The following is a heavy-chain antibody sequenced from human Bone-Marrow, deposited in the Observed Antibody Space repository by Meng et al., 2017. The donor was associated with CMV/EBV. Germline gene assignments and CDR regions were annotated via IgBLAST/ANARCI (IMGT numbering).Heavy chain of an antibody. CDR2: IYTDDAT. J-gene: IGHJ4*02. Sequence: GEFLKISCAASGFSVSDNYMSWVRQTPGKGLEWVSIIYTDDATFYADSVKGRFTISRDNSRNTVYLQMHGLRAEDTAVYFCARGHVAYYSWDQGTLVTVSS. CDR1: GFSVSDNY. CDR3: ARGHVAYYS. V-gene: IGHV3-53*01. D-gene: IGHD3-16*01.